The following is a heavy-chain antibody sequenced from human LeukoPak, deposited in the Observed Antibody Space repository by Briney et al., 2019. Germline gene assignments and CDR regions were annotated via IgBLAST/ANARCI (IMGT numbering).Heavy chain of an antibody. CDR1: GYSFTTYW. V-gene: IGHV5-51*01. J-gene: IGHJ4*02. Sequence: GESLKISCKGSGYSFTTYWIAWVRQMPGPGLEWIGYNTPNDSEIRYSPSLRGQVTISSDKSTSPAYLQWSRLEASDTAIYYCARHEGSGSYYSYWGQGTLVTVSS. CDR2: NTPNDSEI. D-gene: IGHD1-26*01. CDR3: ARHEGSGSYYSY.